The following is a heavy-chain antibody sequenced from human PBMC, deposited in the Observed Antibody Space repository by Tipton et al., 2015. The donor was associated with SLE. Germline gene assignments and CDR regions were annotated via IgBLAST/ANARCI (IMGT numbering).Heavy chain of an antibody. J-gene: IGHJ4*02. Sequence: TLSLTCAVYGGSFSGYYWSWIRQPPGKGLEWIGEINHSGSTNYNPSLKGRVTISVDTSKNQFSLKLSSVTAADTAVYYCARDEAGNDMVGSVGSCFDYWGQGTLVTVSS. D-gene: IGHD2-15*01. CDR1: GGSFSGYY. V-gene: IGHV4-34*01. CDR2: INHSGST. CDR3: ARDEAGNDMVGSVGSCFDY.